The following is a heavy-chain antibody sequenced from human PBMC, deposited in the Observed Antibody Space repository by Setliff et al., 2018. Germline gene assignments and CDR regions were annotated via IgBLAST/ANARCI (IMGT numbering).Heavy chain of an antibody. CDR2: INHSGST. D-gene: IGHD3-16*02. CDR1: GGSFSGYY. Sequence: SETLSLTCAVYGGSFSGYYWSWIRQPPGKGLEWIGEINHSGSTNYNPSLKSRVTISIDTSKNQFSLKLSSVTAADTAVYYCARDLYDYVWGTYRYHDAFDIWGQGTMVTVSS. CDR3: ARDLYDYVWGTYRYHDAFDI. V-gene: IGHV4-34*01. J-gene: IGHJ3*02.